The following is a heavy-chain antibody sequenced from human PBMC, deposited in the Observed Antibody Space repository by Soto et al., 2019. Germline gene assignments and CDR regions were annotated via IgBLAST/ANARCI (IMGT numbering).Heavy chain of an antibody. Sequence: GASVKVSCKASGGTFSSYTISWVRQAPGQGLEWMGRIIPILGIANYAQKFQGRVTITADKSTSTAYMELSSLRSEDTAVYYCARERARSRLRYFDWSDRNFDYWGQGTLVTVSS. CDR3: ARERARSRLRYFDWSDRNFDY. V-gene: IGHV1-69*04. CDR1: GGTFSSYT. CDR2: IIPILGIA. J-gene: IGHJ4*02. D-gene: IGHD3-9*01.